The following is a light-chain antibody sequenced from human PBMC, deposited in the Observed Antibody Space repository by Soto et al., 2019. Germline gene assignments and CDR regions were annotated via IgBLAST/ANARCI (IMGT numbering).Light chain of an antibody. CDR2: EVR. CDR3: SSYTTSTTQV. V-gene: IGLV2-14*01. Sequence: QSVLTQPASVSGSPGQSITISCTGTSSDVGSYNYVSWYQQHPGKAPKLIIYEVRNRPSGVSDRFSGSKSGKSASLTIFGLQAEDEADYYCSSYTTSTTQVFGGGTKLTVL. J-gene: IGLJ2*01. CDR1: SSDVGSYNY.